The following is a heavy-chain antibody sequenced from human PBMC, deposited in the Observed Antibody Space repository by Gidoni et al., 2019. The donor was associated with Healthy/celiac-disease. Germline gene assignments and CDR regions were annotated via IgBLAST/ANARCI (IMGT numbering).Heavy chain of an antibody. Sequence: QVQLQQWGAGLLKPSETLSLTCAVYGGSLSGYYWSWIRQPPGKGLEWIGEINHSGSTNYNPSLKSRVTISVDTSKNQFSLKLSSVTAADTAVYYCAAAMVNGAFDIWGQGTMVTVSS. CDR1: GGSLSGYY. D-gene: IGHD5-18*01. CDR3: AAAMVNGAFDI. J-gene: IGHJ3*02. V-gene: IGHV4-34*01. CDR2: INHSGST.